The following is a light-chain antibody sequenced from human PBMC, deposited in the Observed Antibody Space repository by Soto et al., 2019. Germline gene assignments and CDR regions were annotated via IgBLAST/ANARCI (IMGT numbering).Light chain of an antibody. J-gene: IGKJ2*01. CDR1: QSVSSN. CDR3: QQYNNWPLLYT. V-gene: IGKV3-15*01. Sequence: EIVMTQSPATLSVSPGERATLSCRASQSVSSNLAWYQQKPGQAPRLLIYGASTRATGIPARFSGSGSGTEFTLTISSLQSEDFAVYDCQQYNNWPLLYTFGQGTKVEIK. CDR2: GAS.